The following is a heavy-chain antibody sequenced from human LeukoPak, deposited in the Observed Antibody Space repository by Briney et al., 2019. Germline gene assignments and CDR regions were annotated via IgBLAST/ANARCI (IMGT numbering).Heavy chain of an antibody. CDR1: GDSFSGYY. J-gene: IGHJ1*01. Sequence: SETLSLTCDVYGDSFSGYYWTWIRQTPEKGLEWIGEIIHNGSRSVNPSLESRVTISVDTSKNQFSLKLTSVTAADTSVYYCVRGFCRGDSCYSAEYFQHRGQGTLVTVSS. V-gene: IGHV4-34*01. CDR3: VRGFCRGDSCYSAEYFQH. D-gene: IGHD2-15*01. CDR2: IIHNGSR.